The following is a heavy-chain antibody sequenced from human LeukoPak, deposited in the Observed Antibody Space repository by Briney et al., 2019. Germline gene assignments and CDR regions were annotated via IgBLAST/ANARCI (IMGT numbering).Heavy chain of an antibody. CDR1: GFTFSSYG. V-gene: IGHV3-23*01. D-gene: IGHD1-26*01. J-gene: IGHJ6*03. Sequence: GGSLRLSCAASGFTFSSYGMSWVRQAPGKGLEWVSAISGSGGSTYYADSVKGRFIISRDNSKNTLYLQMNSLRAEDTAVYYCASRSGSYYEWYYYYYMDVWGKGTTVTVSS. CDR3: ASRSGSYYEWYYYYYMDV. CDR2: ISGSGGST.